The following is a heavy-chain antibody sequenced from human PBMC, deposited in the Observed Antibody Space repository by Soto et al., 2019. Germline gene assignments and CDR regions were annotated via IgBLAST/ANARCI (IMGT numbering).Heavy chain of an antibody. D-gene: IGHD4-17*01. V-gene: IGHV3-13*01. CDR3: ARGNTGYYYYGMDV. Sequence: LRLSCAASGFTFSSYDMHWVRQATGKGLEWVSAIGTAGDTYYPGSVKGRFTISRENAKNSLYLQMNSLRAGDTAVYYCARGNTGYYYYGMDVWGQGTTVTVSS. CDR2: IGTAGDT. J-gene: IGHJ6*02. CDR1: GFTFSSYD.